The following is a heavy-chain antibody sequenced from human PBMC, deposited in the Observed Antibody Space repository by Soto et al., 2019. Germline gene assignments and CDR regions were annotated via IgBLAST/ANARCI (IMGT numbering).Heavy chain of an antibody. Sequence: GGSLRLSCAASGFTLSDHNMDWVRQAPGKGLEWVGRTRNKANSYTTEYAASVKGRFTISRDDSKKSLYLQMNSLKTEDTALYYCVRVASKGYYDNCGEGTLVTVSS. V-gene: IGHV3-72*01. CDR1: GFTLSDHN. CDR2: TRNKANSYTT. J-gene: IGHJ4*02. CDR3: VRVASKGYYDN.